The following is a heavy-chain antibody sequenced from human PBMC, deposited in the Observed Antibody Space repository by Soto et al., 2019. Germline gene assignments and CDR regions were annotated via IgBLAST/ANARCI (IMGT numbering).Heavy chain of an antibody. Sequence: QVQLVQSGAEVKKPGASVRVSCKASEYTFTSYYIHWVRQAPGHGPEWMGMISPSSGGTDYAQKFQGRVTMTRDTSTSTVYMELSSLRSEDTAVYYCTRSIITTAGTDAFDLWGQGTLVTVSS. V-gene: IGHV1-46*03. CDR1: EYTFTSYY. J-gene: IGHJ3*01. D-gene: IGHD6-13*01. CDR3: TRSIITTAGTDAFDL. CDR2: ISPSSGGT.